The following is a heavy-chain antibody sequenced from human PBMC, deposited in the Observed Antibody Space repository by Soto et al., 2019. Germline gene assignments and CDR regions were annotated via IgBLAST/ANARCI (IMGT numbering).Heavy chain of an antibody. J-gene: IGHJ6*02. Sequence: LSLTCAVYCGSVSVYYWIWIRQPPGKGLEWIGEINHSGSTNYNPSLKSRVTISVDTSKNQFSLKLSSVTAADTAVYYCARGPWGYGSGSYYNGGMDVWGQGTTVTVSS. CDR2: INHSGST. V-gene: IGHV4-34*01. D-gene: IGHD3-10*01. CDR1: CGSVSVYY. CDR3: ARGPWGYGSGSYYNGGMDV.